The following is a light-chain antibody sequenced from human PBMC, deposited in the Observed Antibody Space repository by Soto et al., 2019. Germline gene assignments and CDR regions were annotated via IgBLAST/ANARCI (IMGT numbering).Light chain of an antibody. J-gene: IGLJ1*01. CDR3: CSYAGSDNYV. Sequence: QSALTQPPSASGSPGQSVTISCTGTSSYVGGYNYVSWYQQHPGKAPKLMIYEVSKRPSGVPDRFSGSKSGNTASLTVSGLQAEDEADYYCCSYAGSDNYVFGTGTKVTVL. V-gene: IGLV2-8*01. CDR2: EVS. CDR1: SSYVGGYNY.